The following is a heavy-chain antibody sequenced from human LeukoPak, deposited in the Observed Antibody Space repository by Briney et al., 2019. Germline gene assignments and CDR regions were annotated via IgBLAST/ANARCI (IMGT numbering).Heavy chain of an antibody. J-gene: IGHJ5*02. CDR1: GFTFSDYY. CDR3: AGTMVRGNWFDP. D-gene: IGHD3-10*01. Sequence: PGGSLRLSCAASGFTFSDYYMSWIRQAPGKGLEWVSYISSSSSYTNYADSVKGRFTISRDNAKNSLYLQMNSPRAEDTAVYYCAGTMVRGNWFDPWGQGTLVTVSS. CDR2: ISSSSSYT. V-gene: IGHV3-11*03.